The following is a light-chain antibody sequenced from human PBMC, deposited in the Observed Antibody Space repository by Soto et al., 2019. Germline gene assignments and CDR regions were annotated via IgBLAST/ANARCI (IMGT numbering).Light chain of an antibody. CDR1: QDISNY. J-gene: IGKJ3*01. V-gene: IGKV1-33*01. Sequence: DLQMTQSPSSLSASVGDRVTITCQASQDISNYLNWYQQKPGKAPKLLIYDASNLETGVPSRFSGSGSRTDFTFTISSLQPEDIATYYCQQYDNGPATFGPGTKVDIK. CDR3: QQYDNGPAT. CDR2: DAS.